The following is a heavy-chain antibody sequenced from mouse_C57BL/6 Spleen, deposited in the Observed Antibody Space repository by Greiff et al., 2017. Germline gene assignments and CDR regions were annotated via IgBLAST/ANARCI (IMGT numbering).Heavy chain of an antibody. D-gene: IGHD4-1*01. V-gene: IGHV6-3*01. CDR2: IRLKSDNYAT. CDR3: TARVTGPYAMDY. CDR1: GFNISNYW. J-gene: IGHJ4*01. Sequence: EVKLLESGGGLVQPGGSMKLSCVASGFNISNYWMNWVRQSPEKGLEWVAQIRLKSDNYATHYAESGKGRFTISRDDSKSIVYLQMNNLRAEDTGIYYCTARVTGPYAMDYWGQGTSVTVSS.